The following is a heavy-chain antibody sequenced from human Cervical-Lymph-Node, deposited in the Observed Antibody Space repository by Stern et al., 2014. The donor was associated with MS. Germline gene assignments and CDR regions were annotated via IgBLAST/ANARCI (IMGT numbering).Heavy chain of an antibody. V-gene: IGHV4-31*03. CDR3: ARARQYYYASGSSPPDAFDI. D-gene: IGHD3-10*01. CDR2: IYYSGSN. Sequence: QLQLQESGPGLVKPSQTLSLTCTVSGGSISSGADYWNWIRQHPGKGLEWIGYIYYSGSNAYNPSLKRRVIISEDTSKKQIFLKLRSVTAAYAAVYYCARARQYYYASGSSPPDAFDIWGQGTMVTVSS. J-gene: IGHJ3*02. CDR1: GGSISSGADY.